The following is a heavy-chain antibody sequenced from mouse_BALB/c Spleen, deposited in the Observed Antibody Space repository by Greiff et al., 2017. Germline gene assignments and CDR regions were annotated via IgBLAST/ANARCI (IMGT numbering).Heavy chain of an antibody. CDR2: ILPGSGRT. V-gene: IGHV1-9*01. CDR1: GYTFSSYW. J-gene: IGHJ1*01. D-gene: IGHD4-1*01. CDR3: ARRVGRNWYFDV. Sequence: VQLQQSGAELMKPGASVKLSCKASGYTFSSYWMEWVKQRPGHGLEWIGEILPGSGRTNYNEKFKGKATFTAETSSNTAYMQLSSLTSEDSAVYYCARRVGRNWYFDVWGAGTTVTVSS.